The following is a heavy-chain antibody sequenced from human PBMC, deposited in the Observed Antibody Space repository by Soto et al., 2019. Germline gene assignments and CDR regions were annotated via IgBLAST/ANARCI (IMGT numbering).Heavy chain of an antibody. CDR3: ARSRVALVYYYYYYGMDV. CDR1: GGSISSGGYY. J-gene: IGHJ6*02. D-gene: IGHD5-12*01. Sequence: SETLSLTCTVSGGSISSGGYYWSWIRQHPGKGLEWIGYIYYSGSTYYNPSLKSRVTISVDTSKNQFSLKLSSVTAADTAVYYCARSRVALVYYYYYYGMDVWGQGTTVTVSS. CDR2: IYYSGST. V-gene: IGHV4-31*03.